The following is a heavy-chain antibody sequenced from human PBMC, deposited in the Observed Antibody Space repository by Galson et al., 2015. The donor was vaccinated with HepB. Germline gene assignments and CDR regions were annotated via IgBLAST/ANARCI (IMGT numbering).Heavy chain of an antibody. CDR2: IYPGASDI. CDR1: GYRFTTNW. V-gene: IGHV5-51*01. CDR3: ARGGLYSFFY. Sequence: QSGAEVKKPGESLKISCKTSGYRFTTNWIPWVRQMPGKGLEWMGLIYPGASDIRYSPSFQGQVTISADKSVTTAYLQWNSLKASDTAMSYRARGGLYSFFYWGQGTQVTVSS. D-gene: IGHD5-18*01. J-gene: IGHJ4*02.